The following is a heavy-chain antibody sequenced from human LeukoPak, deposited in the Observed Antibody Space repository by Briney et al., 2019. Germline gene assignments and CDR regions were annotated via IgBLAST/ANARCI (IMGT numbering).Heavy chain of an antibody. D-gene: IGHD2-2*01. Sequence: SGTLSLTCAVSGGSISSGGYYWSWIRQPPGKGLEWIGYIYHSGSTYYNPSLKSRVTISVDRSKNQFSLKLSSVTAADTAVYYCARSIVVVPAASYYFDYWGQGTLVTVSS. CDR1: GGSISSGGYY. CDR3: ARSIVVVPAASYYFDY. CDR2: IYHSGST. J-gene: IGHJ4*02. V-gene: IGHV4-30-2*01.